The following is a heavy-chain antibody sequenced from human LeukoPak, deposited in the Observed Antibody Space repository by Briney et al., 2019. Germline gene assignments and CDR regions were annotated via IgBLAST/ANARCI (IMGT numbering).Heavy chain of an antibody. D-gene: IGHD2-8*01. CDR2: ISAYNGNT. CDR3: ARRYCTNGVCYTGFDY. CDR1: GYTFTSYY. J-gene: IGHJ4*02. V-gene: IGHV1-18*04. Sequence: ASVKVSFTASGYTFTSYYMHWVRQAPGQGLEWMGWISAYNGNTNYAQKLQGRVTMTTDTSTSTAYMELRSLRSDDTAVYYCARRYCTNGVCYTGFDYWGQGTLVTVSS.